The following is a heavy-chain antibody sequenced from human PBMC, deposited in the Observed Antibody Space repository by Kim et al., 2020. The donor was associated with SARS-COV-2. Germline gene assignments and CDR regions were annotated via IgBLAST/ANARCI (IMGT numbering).Heavy chain of an antibody. Sequence: SDTLSPTCAVYGGSFSGYYWSWIRQPPGKGLEWIGEINHSGRTNYNPSLKSRVTISVDTSKNQFSLKLTSVTAADTAVYYCARRLSNTSGWGSHYCDLWGQGTLVTVSS. V-gene: IGHV4-34*01. CDR3: ARRLSNTSGWGSHYCDL. D-gene: IGHD3-10*01. J-gene: IGHJ4*02. CDR2: INHSGRT. CDR1: GGSFSGYY.